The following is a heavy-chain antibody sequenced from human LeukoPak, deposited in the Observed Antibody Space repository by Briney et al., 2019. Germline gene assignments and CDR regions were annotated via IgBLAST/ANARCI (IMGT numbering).Heavy chain of an antibody. CDR3: ARNFGGTKDGGLDV. D-gene: IGHD1-7*01. CDR2: ISAYNGDT. Sequence: ASVKVSCKTSGYTFINYAFSWVRQAPGQGLEWMGWISAYNGDTNFAQSLQGRLTLTTDTSTRTAYMELRSLRSDDTAVYFCARNFGGTKDGGLDVWGQGTTVTVSS. V-gene: IGHV1-18*01. J-gene: IGHJ6*02. CDR1: GYTFINYA.